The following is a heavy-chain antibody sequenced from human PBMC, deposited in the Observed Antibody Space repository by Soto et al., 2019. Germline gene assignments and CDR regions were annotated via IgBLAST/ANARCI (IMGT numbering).Heavy chain of an antibody. D-gene: IGHD4-17*01. Sequence: QVQLQESGPGLVKPSLTLSLTCTVSGGSISSGGYYWSWIRQHPGKGLEWIGYIYYSGSTYYNPSLKSRVTISVDTSKNQFSLQLSSVTAADTAVYYCARDSTSMTTSGVFDIWGQGTMVTVSS. CDR3: ARDSTSMTTSGVFDI. CDR1: GGSISSGGYY. J-gene: IGHJ3*02. CDR2: IYYSGST. V-gene: IGHV4-31*03.